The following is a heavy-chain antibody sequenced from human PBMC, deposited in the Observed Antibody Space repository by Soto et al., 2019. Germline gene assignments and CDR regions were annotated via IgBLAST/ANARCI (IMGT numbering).Heavy chain of an antibody. CDR1: GYIFSDYG. J-gene: IGHJ4*02. CDR2: IIPYNDNT. D-gene: IGHD1-7*01. CDR3: TRAGASDWNYVSTSS. V-gene: IGHV1-18*01. Sequence: ASVKVSCKASGYIFSDYGINWVRLAPGQGLEWMGWIIPYNDNTKYAENFQGRVTLTTDTSTNTVYMELRSLTSDDTAVYYCTRAGASDWNYVSTSSWGQGTLVTVSS.